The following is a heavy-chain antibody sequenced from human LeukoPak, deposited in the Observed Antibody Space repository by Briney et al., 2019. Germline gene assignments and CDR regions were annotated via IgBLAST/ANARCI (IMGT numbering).Heavy chain of an antibody. J-gene: IGHJ2*01. CDR2: VSHRGST. V-gene: IGHV4-34*01. Sequence: PSETLSLTCAVYGGSFNNYYWSWIRQPPGKGLEWIAEVSHRGSTNYNPSLKSRVTISVDTSKNQFSLKLSSVTAADTAVYHCARGEEQWLEWYFDLWGRGTLVTVSS. CDR1: GGSFNNYY. CDR3: ARGEEQWLEWYFDL. D-gene: IGHD6-19*01.